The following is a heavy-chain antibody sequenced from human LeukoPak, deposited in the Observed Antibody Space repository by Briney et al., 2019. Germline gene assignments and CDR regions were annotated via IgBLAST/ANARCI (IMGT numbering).Heavy chain of an antibody. CDR1: GFTFGDYA. CDR3: TSSDV. CDR2: IRSEASGGTT. Sequence: GGSLRLSCSASGFTFGDYAMSWVRQAPGRGLEWVGFIRSEASGGTTEYAASVKGRFTISRDDSKSIAYLQMDSLKTEDAAVYYCTSSDVWGKGTTVTISS. J-gene: IGHJ6*04. V-gene: IGHV3-49*04.